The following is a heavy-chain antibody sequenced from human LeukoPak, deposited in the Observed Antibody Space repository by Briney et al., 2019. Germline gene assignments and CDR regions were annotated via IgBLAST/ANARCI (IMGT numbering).Heavy chain of an antibody. J-gene: IGHJ4*02. CDR1: GFTFSSYA. Sequence: GGSLRLSCAASGFTFSSYAMSWVRQAPGKGLEWVSAISGSGGSTYYADSGKGRFTISRDNSKNTLYLQMNSLRAEDTAVYYCAKDITSTVGYYFDYWGQGTLVTVSS. D-gene: IGHD4-17*01. CDR3: AKDITSTVGYYFDY. V-gene: IGHV3-23*01. CDR2: ISGSGGST.